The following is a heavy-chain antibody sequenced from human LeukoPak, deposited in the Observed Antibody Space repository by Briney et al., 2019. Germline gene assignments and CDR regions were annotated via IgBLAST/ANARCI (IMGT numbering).Heavy chain of an antibody. V-gene: IGHV1-69*13. Sequence: ASVKVSCKASGGTFSSYAISWVRQAPGQGLEWMGGIIPIFGTANYAQKFQGRVTITADESTSTAYMELSSLRSEDTAVYYCARDRGIAAADPNGGFDPWGQGTLVTVSS. D-gene: IGHD6-13*01. J-gene: IGHJ5*02. CDR2: IIPIFGTA. CDR1: GGTFSSYA. CDR3: ARDRGIAAADPNGGFDP.